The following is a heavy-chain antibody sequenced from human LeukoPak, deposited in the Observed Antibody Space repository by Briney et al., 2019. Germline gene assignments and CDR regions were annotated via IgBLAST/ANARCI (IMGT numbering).Heavy chain of an antibody. CDR2: IYYSGST. D-gene: IGHD2-2*01. Sequence: PSQTLSLTCTVSGGSISSGDYYWSWIRQPPGKGLEWIGYIYYSGSTYYNPSLKSRVTISVDTSKNQLSLKLSSVTAADTAVYYCASYVVGRNWFDPWGQGTLVTVSS. V-gene: IGHV4-30-4*08. CDR1: GGSISSGDYY. CDR3: ASYVVGRNWFDP. J-gene: IGHJ5*02.